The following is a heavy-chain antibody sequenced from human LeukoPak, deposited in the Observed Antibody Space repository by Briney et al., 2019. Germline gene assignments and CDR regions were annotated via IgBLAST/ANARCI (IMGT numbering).Heavy chain of an antibody. Sequence: ASVKVSCKTSGGTFTSYAITWVRQAPGQGLEWMGKIISSSGTTNYAQKFQGRVTFTADESTSTAYMEVSSLRSEDTALYFCARKLRLGGNWFDPWGQGTLVTVPS. CDR1: GGTFTSYA. V-gene: IGHV1-69*13. CDR2: IISSSGTT. J-gene: IGHJ5*02. D-gene: IGHD1-26*01. CDR3: ARKLRLGGNWFDP.